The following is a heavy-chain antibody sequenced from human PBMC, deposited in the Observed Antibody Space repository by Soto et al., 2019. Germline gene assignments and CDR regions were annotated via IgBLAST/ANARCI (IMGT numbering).Heavy chain of an antibody. CDR3: ARAWGDLFDH. J-gene: IGHJ4*02. D-gene: IGHD3-16*01. CDR2: IYYSGST. Sequence: QVQLQESGPGLVKPSETLSLTCTVSGGSISSYYWSWIRQPPGKGLEWIGYIYYSGSTNDTPSLKRRVTISVDTSKNPLSLKLSSVTAAATAVYYCARAWGDLFDHWGQGTLVTVSS. CDR1: GGSISSYY. V-gene: IGHV4-59*01.